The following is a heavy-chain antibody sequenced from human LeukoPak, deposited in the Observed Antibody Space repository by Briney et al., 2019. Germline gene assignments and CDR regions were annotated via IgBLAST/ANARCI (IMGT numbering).Heavy chain of an antibody. Sequence: PSETLSLTCAVSGYSISSGYYWGWIRQPPGKGLEWIGSIYHSGSTYYNPSLKSRVTISVDTSKNQFSLKLSSVTAADTAVYYCARALDYGDYPFDYWGQGTLVTVSP. V-gene: IGHV4-38-2*01. CDR2: IYHSGST. J-gene: IGHJ4*02. CDR1: GYSISSGYY. D-gene: IGHD4-17*01. CDR3: ARALDYGDYPFDY.